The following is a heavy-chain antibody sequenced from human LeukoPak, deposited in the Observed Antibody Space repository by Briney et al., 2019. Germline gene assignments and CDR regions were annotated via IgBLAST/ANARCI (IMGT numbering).Heavy chain of an antibody. J-gene: IGHJ3*02. V-gene: IGHV3-48*03. CDR3: VASRQYVGAFDI. Sequence: GSLRLSCAASGFTFSSYELYWVRQAPGKGLEWISYISSSSTIIKYADSVRGRFTISRDDARESLYLQMSSLRADDTAIYYCVASRQYVGAFDIWGQGTLVTVSS. D-gene: IGHD3-16*01. CDR1: GFTFSSYE. CDR2: ISSSSTII.